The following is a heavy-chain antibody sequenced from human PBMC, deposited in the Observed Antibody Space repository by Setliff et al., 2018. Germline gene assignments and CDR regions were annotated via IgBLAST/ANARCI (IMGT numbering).Heavy chain of an antibody. CDR3: ARDRGAARPWVWFDP. D-gene: IGHD6-6*01. CDR2: ISSKNSYI. Sequence: GESLKISCAASGFTFGDYAMSWVRQAPGKGLEWVSSISSKNSYIYYADSVKGRFTISRDNAKNSLYLQMNSLRAEDTAVYYCARDRGAARPWVWFDPWGQGTLVTVSS. V-gene: IGHV3-21*01. J-gene: IGHJ5*02. CDR1: GFTFGDYA.